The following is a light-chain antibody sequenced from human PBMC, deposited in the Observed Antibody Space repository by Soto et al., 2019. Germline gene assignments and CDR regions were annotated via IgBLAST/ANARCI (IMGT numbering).Light chain of an antibody. J-gene: IGLJ2*01. CDR2: QDS. Sequence: SYELTQPPSVSVSPGQTASITCSGDKLGDKYACWYQQKPGQSPVLVIYQDSKRPSGIPERFSGSNSGNTATLTISGTQAMDEADYYCQAWDSSTAVFGGGTKLTV. CDR1: KLGDKY. CDR3: QAWDSSTAV. V-gene: IGLV3-1*01.